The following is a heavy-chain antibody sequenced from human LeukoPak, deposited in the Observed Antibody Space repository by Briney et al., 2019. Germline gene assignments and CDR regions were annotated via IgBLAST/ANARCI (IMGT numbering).Heavy chain of an antibody. V-gene: IGHV3-74*01. CDR1: GFTFSNYW. J-gene: IGHJ4*02. CDR2: INNDGSFT. Sequence: GGSLRLSCAASGFTFSNYWMHWVRQVPGKGLVWVSRINNDGSFTTYADSVKGRFTISRDNAKNSLYLQMNSLRAEDTAVYYCARGPGYFDYWGQGTLVTVSS. CDR3: ARGPGYFDY.